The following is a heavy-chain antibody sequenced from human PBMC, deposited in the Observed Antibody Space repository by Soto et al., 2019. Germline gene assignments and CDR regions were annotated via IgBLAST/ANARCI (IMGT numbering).Heavy chain of an antibody. D-gene: IGHD2-15*01. J-gene: IGHJ4*02. CDR2: LYTGGTI. V-gene: IGHV3-53*01. CDR1: GFSVSSKY. Sequence: EVQLVESGGGLVQPGGSLRLSCAASGFSVSSKYMSWVRQAPDKGLEWVSVLYTGGTIFYTDSVRGRFTISRNSSNNTLYLQMNSLRDEDTAVYYCARGCGGGSCYSHWDYWGQGTLVTVST. CDR3: ARGCGGGSCYSHWDY.